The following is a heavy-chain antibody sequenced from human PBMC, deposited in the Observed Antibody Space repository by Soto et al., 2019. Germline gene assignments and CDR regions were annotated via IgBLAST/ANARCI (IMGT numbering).Heavy chain of an antibody. V-gene: IGHV1-24*01. CDR1: GYALTELS. Sequence: ASVKVSCKVSGYALTELSMHWVRQAPGKGLEWMGGFDPEDGETIYAQKFQGRVTMTEDTSTDTAYMELSSLRSEDTAVYYCATDRPHYYDSSDMPVAFKNSDAFDIWGPGTMVTVSS. D-gene: IGHD3-22*01. CDR2: FDPEDGET. CDR3: ATDRPHYYDSSDMPVAFKNSDAFDI. J-gene: IGHJ3*02.